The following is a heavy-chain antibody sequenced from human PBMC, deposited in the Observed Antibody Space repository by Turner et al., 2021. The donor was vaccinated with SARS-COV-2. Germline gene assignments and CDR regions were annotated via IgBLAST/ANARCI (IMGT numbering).Heavy chain of an antibody. D-gene: IGHD2-15*01. CDR3: ARRSSRLGNWYFDL. CDR2: MYYSGST. CDR1: GGSISSSSYY. V-gene: IGHV4-39*01. Sequence: QLQLQESGPGLVKPSETLSLTCTVSGGSISSSSYYWGWIRQPPGKGLEWIGSMYYSGSTYYNPSLKSRVTISVDTAKNQFSLKLSSVTAADTAVYYCARRSSRLGNWYFDLWGRCTLVTVSS. J-gene: IGHJ2*01.